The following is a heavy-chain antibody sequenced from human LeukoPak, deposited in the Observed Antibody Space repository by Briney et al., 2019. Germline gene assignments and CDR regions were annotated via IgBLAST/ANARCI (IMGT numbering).Heavy chain of an antibody. CDR1: GYSISSGYY. J-gene: IGHJ3*02. CDR2: IYHSGST. CDR3: ARLSGSYGAFDI. D-gene: IGHD1-26*01. V-gene: IGHV4-38-2*01. Sequence: PSETLSLTCAVSGYSISSGYYWGWIRQPPGEGLEWIGSIYHSGSTYYNPSLKSRVTISVDTSKNQFSLKLSSVTAADTAVYYCARLSGSYGAFDIWGQGTMVTVSS.